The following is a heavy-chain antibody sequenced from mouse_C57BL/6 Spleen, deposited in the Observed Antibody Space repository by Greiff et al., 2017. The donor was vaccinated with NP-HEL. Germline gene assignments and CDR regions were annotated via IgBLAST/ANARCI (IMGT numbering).Heavy chain of an antibody. CDR1: GYSFTSYY. CDR2: IYPGSGNT. V-gene: IGHV1-66*01. CDR3: ARFGYDERVRAMDY. D-gene: IGHD2-2*01. J-gene: IGHJ4*01. Sequence: LQESGPELVKPGASVKISCKASGYSFTSYYIHWVKQRPGQGLEWIGWIYPGSGNTKYNEKFKGKATLTADTSSSTAYMQLSSLTSEDSAVYYCARFGYDERVRAMDYWGQGTSVTVSS.